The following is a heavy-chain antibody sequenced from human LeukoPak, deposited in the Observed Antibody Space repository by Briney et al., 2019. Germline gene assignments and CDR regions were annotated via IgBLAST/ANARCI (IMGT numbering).Heavy chain of an antibody. V-gene: IGHV3-23*01. D-gene: IGHD3-22*01. Sequence: PGGSLRLSCAASGFTFSSYAMSWVRQAPRKGLEWVSAISGSGGGTYYADSVKGRFTISRDNSKNTLYLQMNSLRAEDTAVYYCANSYYYDSSGFYWGQGTLVTVSS. CDR3: ANSYYYDSSGFY. J-gene: IGHJ4*02. CDR1: GFTFSSYA. CDR2: ISGSGGGT.